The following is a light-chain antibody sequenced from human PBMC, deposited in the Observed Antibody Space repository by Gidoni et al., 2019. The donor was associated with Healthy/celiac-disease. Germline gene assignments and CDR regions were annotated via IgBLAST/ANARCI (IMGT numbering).Light chain of an antibody. V-gene: IGKV4-1*01. CDR2: WAP. J-gene: IGKJ1*01. Sequence: DIVMTQSPDSLAVSLGERATINCKSSQSVLYSSNNKNYLAWYQQKPGQPPKLLIYWAPTRESGVPDRFSGSGSGTDFTLTISSLQAEDVAVYYCQQYYSTPSFXQXTKVXIK. CDR3: QQYYSTPS. CDR1: QSVLYSSNNKNY.